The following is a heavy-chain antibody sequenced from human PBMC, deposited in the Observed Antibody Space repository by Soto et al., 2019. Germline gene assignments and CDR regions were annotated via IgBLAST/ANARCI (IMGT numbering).Heavy chain of an antibody. CDR3: ARVGSVWFGEPDYYYYGMDV. CDR1: GYTFTSYG. Sequence: QVQLVQSGAEVKQPGASVKVSCKASGYTFTSYGISWVRQAPGQGLEWMGWISAYNGNTNYAQKLQGRVTMTTDTSTSTAYMELRSLRSDDTAVYYCARVGSVWFGEPDYYYYGMDVWGQGTTVTVSS. CDR2: ISAYNGNT. V-gene: IGHV1-18*01. J-gene: IGHJ6*02. D-gene: IGHD3-10*01.